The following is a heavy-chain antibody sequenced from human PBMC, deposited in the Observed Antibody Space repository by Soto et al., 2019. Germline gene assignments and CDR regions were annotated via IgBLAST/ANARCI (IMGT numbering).Heavy chain of an antibody. Sequence: SETLSLTCAVYGGSFSGYYWSWIRQPPGKGLEWIGEINHSGSTNYNPSLKSRVTISVDTSKNQFSLKLSSVTAADTAVYYCARGAITAVAGKGLAFDIWGQGTMVTVSS. V-gene: IGHV4-34*01. D-gene: IGHD6-19*01. CDR2: INHSGST. CDR3: ARGAITAVAGKGLAFDI. J-gene: IGHJ3*02. CDR1: GGSFSGYY.